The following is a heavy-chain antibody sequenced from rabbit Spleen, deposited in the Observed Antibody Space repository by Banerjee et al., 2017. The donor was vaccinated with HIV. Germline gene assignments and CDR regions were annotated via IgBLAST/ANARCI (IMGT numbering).Heavy chain of an antibody. V-gene: IGHV1S40*01. D-gene: IGHD8-1*01. Sequence: QSLEESGGGLVKPGASLTLTCKVSGFSFNSGYDMCWVRQAPGKGLEWLACIYAGSSGSTYSATWAKGRFTISKTSSTTVTLQMTSLTAADTATYFCARDAGTSFSTYGMDLWGPGTLVTVS. CDR3: ARDAGTSFSTYGMDL. CDR2: IYAGSSGST. J-gene: IGHJ6*01. CDR1: GFSFNSGYD.